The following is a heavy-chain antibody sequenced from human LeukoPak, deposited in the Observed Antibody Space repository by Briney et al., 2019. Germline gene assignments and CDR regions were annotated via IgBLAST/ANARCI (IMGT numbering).Heavy chain of an antibody. D-gene: IGHD3-22*01. J-gene: IGHJ4*02. CDR3: AREEDYDSSGYYYY. V-gene: IGHV3-66*01. Sequence: PGGSLRLSCAASGFTVSSNYMSWVRQAPGKGLEWVSVIYSGGSTYYADSVKGRFTISRDNSKNTLYLQMNSLTAEDTAVYYCAREEDYDSSGYYYYWGQGTLVTVSS. CDR2: IYSGGST. CDR1: GFTVSSNY.